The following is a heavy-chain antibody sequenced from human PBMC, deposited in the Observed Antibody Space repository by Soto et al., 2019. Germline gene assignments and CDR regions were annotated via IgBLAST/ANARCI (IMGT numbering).Heavy chain of an antibody. CDR2: ISAYNDNT. CDR3: ARSKVTTSHDNFDY. Sequence: ASVKVSCKASGYTFTSYGISWVRQAPGQGLEWMGWISAYNDNTIYAQTFQGRVTMTTDTSTSTAFMELRSLRSDDTALYYCARSKVTTSHDNFDYWGQGTLVTFSS. J-gene: IGHJ4*02. V-gene: IGHV1-18*04. D-gene: IGHD4-17*01. CDR1: GYTFTSYG.